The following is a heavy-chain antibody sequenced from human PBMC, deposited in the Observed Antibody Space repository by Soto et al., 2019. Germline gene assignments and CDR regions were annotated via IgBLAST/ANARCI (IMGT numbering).Heavy chain of an antibody. CDR2: IYYSGST. CDR1: GGSISSSSYY. Sequence: SETLSLTCTVSGGSISSSSYYWGWIRQPPGKGLEWIGSIYYSGSTYYNPSLKSRVTISVDTSKNQFSLKLSSVTAADTAVYYCARDRITIFGVVITTYYYYGMDVWGQGTTVTVSS. D-gene: IGHD3-3*01. J-gene: IGHJ6*02. CDR3: ARDRITIFGVVITTYYYYGMDV. V-gene: IGHV4-39*02.